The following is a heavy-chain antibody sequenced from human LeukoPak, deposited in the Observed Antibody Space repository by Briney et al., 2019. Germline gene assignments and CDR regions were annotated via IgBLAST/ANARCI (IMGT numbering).Heavy chain of an antibody. D-gene: IGHD2-2*02. CDR3: ARGIHKTYVTSTGCYINCFDP. Sequence: TGGSLRLSCAASGFTFSDYFMTWIRQAPGKGLEWVSYISSSSSNTNYADSVKGRFTISRDNAKNSLSLQMNSLRAEDTAVYYCARGIHKTYVTSTGCYINCFDPWGQGTLVTVSS. J-gene: IGHJ5*02. CDR2: ISSSSSNT. V-gene: IGHV3-11*06. CDR1: GFTFSDYF.